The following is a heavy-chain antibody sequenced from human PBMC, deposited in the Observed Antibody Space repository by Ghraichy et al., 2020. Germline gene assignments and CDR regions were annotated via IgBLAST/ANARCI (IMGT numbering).Heavy chain of an antibody. Sequence: GGSLRLSCAASGFTFSNYAMNWVRQAPGKGLEWVSAISGSDGSTYYADSVKGRFTISRDNSKNTLYLQMNSLRAEDTAVYYCAKDFRSWLGTAFDIWGQGTMVTVSS. CDR3: AKDFRSWLGTAFDI. CDR2: ISGSDGST. CDR1: GFTFSNYA. V-gene: IGHV3-23*01. J-gene: IGHJ3*02. D-gene: IGHD3-3*01.